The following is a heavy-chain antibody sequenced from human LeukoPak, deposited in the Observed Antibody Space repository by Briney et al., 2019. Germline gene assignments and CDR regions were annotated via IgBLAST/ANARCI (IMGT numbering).Heavy chain of an antibody. V-gene: IGHV3-66*01. CDR1: GFTVSGNY. CDR2: IYSGGRT. Sequence: RGSLRLSCAASGFTVSGNYMSWVRQAPGKGLEWVSIIYSGGRTHYAASVKDRFTISRDNSKNTLYLQMNSLRAEDTAVYYCARSLSSSWYEFDYWGQGTLVTVSS. CDR3: ARSLSSSWYEFDY. D-gene: IGHD6-13*01. J-gene: IGHJ4*02.